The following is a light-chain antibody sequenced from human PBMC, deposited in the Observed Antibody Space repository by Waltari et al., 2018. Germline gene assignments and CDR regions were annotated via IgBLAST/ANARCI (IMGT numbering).Light chain of an antibody. Sequence: QSALTQSAPVSRSPGQSVTIPCTGTSSDVGGYNYNPWYQQQPGKAPKLMIYDVSNRPSGVSDRFSGSKSGNSASLTISGLQAEDEADYYCSSYTNSNTLVFGGGTNLTVL. CDR3: SSYTNSNTLV. J-gene: IGLJ2*01. CDR1: SSDVGGYNY. V-gene: IGLV2-14*03. CDR2: DVS.